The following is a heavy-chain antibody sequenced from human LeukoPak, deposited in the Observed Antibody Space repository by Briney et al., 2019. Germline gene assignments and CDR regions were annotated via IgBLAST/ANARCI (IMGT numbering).Heavy chain of an antibody. Sequence: GGSLRLSCAASGFTFSSYAMSWVRQAPGKGLEWVSAISGSGGSTYYADSVKDRFTISRDNSKDTLYLQMNSLRAEDTAVYYCAKSLEQWLVDYWGQGTLVTVSS. CDR2: ISGSGGST. J-gene: IGHJ4*02. CDR1: GFTFSSYA. D-gene: IGHD6-19*01. CDR3: AKSLEQWLVDY. V-gene: IGHV3-23*01.